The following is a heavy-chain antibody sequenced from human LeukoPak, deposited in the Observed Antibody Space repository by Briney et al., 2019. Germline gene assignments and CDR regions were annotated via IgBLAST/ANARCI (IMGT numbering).Heavy chain of an antibody. CDR1: GFTFSDAW. V-gene: IGHV3-15*01. D-gene: IGHD3-10*01. CDR2: ISSKTNGRTT. CDR3: TTEYGRRSGSFYYFDY. J-gene: IGHJ4*02. Sequence: GGSLRLSCAASGFTFSDAWMSWVHQAPGKGVEWVGHISSKTNGRTTDYTAPVKGRSTMSRDHSKTTLYLQRDSLKTEDTAVYYCTTEYGRRSGSFYYFDYWGQGTLVSVSS.